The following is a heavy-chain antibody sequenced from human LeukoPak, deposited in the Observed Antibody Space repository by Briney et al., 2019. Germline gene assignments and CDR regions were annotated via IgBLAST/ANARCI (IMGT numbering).Heavy chain of an antibody. J-gene: IGHJ4*02. D-gene: IGHD2-15*01. Sequence: ASETLSLTCTVSGGSMSSFYWGWIRQPPGKGLEWIGYIYYRGSTDYNPSLKSRVTISVDTSKNQFSLKLSSVTAGDTAVYYRARDVGGGPFFDYWGQGTLVTVSS. V-gene: IGHV4-59*01. CDR3: ARDVGGGPFFDY. CDR1: GGSMSSFY. CDR2: IYYRGST.